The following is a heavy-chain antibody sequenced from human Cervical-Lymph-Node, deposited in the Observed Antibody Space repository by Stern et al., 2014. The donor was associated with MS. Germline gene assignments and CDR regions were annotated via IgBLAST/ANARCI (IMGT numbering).Heavy chain of an antibody. CDR2: VSHSGSASHRGTA. Sequence: QLQLQESGPGLVKPSETLSLSCDVSGSSLSAGSYYWAWLRQSPGKGLEWIGSVSHSGSASHRGTAYYNPSLNSRAIISADSAKSQVYMKLTSVTAADTAVYYCARRVYYNNRRFDPWGQGTLVTVSS. J-gene: IGHJ5*02. V-gene: IGHV4-39*01. D-gene: IGHD3-10*01. CDR3: ARRVYYNNRRFDP. CDR1: GSSLSAGSYY.